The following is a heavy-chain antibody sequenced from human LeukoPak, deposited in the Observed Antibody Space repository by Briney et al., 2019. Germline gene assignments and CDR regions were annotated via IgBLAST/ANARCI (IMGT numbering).Heavy chain of an antibody. J-gene: IGHJ5*02. CDR3: AKDGRLLWFGESTPNWFDP. D-gene: IGHD3-10*01. V-gene: IGHV3-30*18. CDR2: ISDDGSTK. Sequence: GGSLRLSCAASGFTFSFYGIHWVRQAPGKGLEWVAVISDDGSTKYYSDSVKGRFTVSRDNSKDTLYLQMNSLTTEDTAVYYCAKDGRLLWFGESTPNWFDPWGQGTLVTVSS. CDR1: GFTFSFYG.